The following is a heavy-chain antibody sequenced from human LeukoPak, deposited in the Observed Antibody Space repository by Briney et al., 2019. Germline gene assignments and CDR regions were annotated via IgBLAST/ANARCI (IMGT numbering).Heavy chain of an antibody. CDR2: IKQDGSEK. CDR1: GFTFSSYW. Sequence: GGSLRLSCAASGFTFSSYWMSWARQAPGKGLEWVANIKQDGSEKYYVDSVEGRFTISRDNAKNSLYLQMNSLRAEDTALYYCVRDPSAYCGGDCPDYWGQGTLVTVSS. D-gene: IGHD2-21*02. CDR3: VRDPSAYCGGDCPDY. J-gene: IGHJ4*02. V-gene: IGHV3-7*01.